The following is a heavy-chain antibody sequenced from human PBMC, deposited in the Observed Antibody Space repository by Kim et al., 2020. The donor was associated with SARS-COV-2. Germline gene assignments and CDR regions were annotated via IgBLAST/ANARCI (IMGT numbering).Heavy chain of an antibody. D-gene: IGHD4-17*01. J-gene: IGHJ4*02. Sequence: GGSLRLSCVVSGFTVSDNFFSWVRQAPGKGLDWVSVIYADGTTYHADSVQGRFSMSRDNSKDTLYLQMNNLRVDDTAIYYCRRGQYGDSGHWGPGTLVTVSS. CDR3: RRGQYGDSGH. CDR2: IYADGTT. V-gene: IGHV3-53*01. CDR1: GFTVSDNF.